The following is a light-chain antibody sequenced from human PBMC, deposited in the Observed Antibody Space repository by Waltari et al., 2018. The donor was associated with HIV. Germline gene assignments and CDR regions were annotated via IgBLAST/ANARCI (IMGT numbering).Light chain of an antibody. Sequence: SYELTQPPSVSVAPGQTVRVTCSGDKLGAKLVCWYQKKPGQSPLLLIYADRKRPSGIPDRFAASNSGNTATLAISEAQAMDEAVYYCQTWDNNAGVFGGGTKLTVL. J-gene: IGLJ2*01. CDR1: KLGAKL. CDR3: QTWDNNAGV. CDR2: ADR. V-gene: IGLV3-1*01.